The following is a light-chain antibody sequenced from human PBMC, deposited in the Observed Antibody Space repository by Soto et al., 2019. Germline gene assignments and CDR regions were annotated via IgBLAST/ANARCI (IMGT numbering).Light chain of an antibody. CDR1: QSVSSKY. V-gene: IGKV3-20*01. Sequence: EIVLTQSPGTLSLSPGERATLSCRASQSVSSKYLAWYQQQHGQAARLLIYNSSTRATGIPDRFSGSGSGTDVTLTISRLEPEDFALYYSQQYRDLPQTFGQGTQVEIK. J-gene: IGKJ1*01. CDR2: NSS. CDR3: QQYRDLPQT.